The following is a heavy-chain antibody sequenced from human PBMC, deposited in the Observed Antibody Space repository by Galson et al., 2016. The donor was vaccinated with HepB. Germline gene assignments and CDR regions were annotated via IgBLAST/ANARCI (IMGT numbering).Heavy chain of an antibody. V-gene: IGHV3-23*01. Sequence: SLRLSCAASGFTFRSRAMTWVRQAPGKGLEWVSYISGSGGNTFYADSVRGRFTISRDNSKKTVYLQMNSLRAEDTAEYHCARDSSGYYVEAYDIWGQGTMVTVSS. J-gene: IGHJ3*02. CDR2: ISGSGGNT. CDR1: GFTFRSRA. CDR3: ARDSSGYYVEAYDI. D-gene: IGHD3-22*01.